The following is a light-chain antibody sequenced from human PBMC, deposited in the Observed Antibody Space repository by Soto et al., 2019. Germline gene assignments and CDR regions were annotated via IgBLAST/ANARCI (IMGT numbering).Light chain of an antibody. CDR3: QQYYSLPFT. V-gene: IGKV4-1*01. CDR1: QSVLSSSNNKNY. J-gene: IGKJ3*01. CDR2: WAS. Sequence: DIVMTQSPDSLAVSLGERATINCKSTQSVLSSSNNKNYLAWYQQEPGQPPKLLLYWASTRESGVPDRFSGSGSGTDFTLTISSLQAEDVAVYYCQQYYSLPFTFGPGTKVHIK.